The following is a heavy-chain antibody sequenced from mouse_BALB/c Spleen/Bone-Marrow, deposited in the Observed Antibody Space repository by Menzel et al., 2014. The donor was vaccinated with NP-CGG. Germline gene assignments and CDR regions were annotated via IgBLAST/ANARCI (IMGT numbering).Heavy chain of an antibody. CDR1: GHPFSSYW. CDR3: ARKYGDY. CDR2: IYPGDGET. J-gene: IGHJ2*01. D-gene: IGHD2-10*02. V-gene: IGHV1-80*01. Sequence: QAQLKESGAELVRPGSSVKISCKASGHPFSSYWMNWVKQRPGQGLEWIGQIYPGDGETNYNGKFKGNATLTADKSSSTAYMQLISLTSEDSAVYFCARKYGDYWGQGTTLTVSS.